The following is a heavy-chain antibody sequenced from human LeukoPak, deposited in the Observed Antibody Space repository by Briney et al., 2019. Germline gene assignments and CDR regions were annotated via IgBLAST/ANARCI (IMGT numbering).Heavy chain of an antibody. Sequence: SQTLSLTCAVSGVSISSGGFSWSWIRQAPGKGLEWIGSIYHSGRTYYNPSLKSRVTISVETSKNQFSLKLSSVTAADTAVYYCARVTGYMIEDYFDYWGQGTLVTVSS. D-gene: IGHD3-22*01. J-gene: IGHJ4*02. V-gene: IGHV4-30-2*03. CDR2: IYHSGRT. CDR1: GVSISSGGFS. CDR3: ARVTGYMIEDYFDY.